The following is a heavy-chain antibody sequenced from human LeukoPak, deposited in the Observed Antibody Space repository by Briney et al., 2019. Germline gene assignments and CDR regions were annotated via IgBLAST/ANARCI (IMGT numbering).Heavy chain of an antibody. CDR2: IKQDGSEK. Sequence: PGGSLRLSCAASGFTFSSYWMSWVRQAPGKGLEWVANIKQDGSEKYYVDSVKGRFTISRDNAKNSLYLQMNSLRAEDMALYYCAKEARDFWSGYYTPYYFDYWGQGTLVTVSS. CDR1: GFTFSSYW. J-gene: IGHJ4*02. V-gene: IGHV3-7*03. CDR3: AKEARDFWSGYYTPYYFDY. D-gene: IGHD3-3*01.